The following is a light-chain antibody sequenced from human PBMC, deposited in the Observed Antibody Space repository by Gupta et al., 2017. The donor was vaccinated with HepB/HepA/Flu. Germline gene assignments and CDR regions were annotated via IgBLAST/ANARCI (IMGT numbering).Light chain of an antibody. CDR2: WAS. CDR1: QSVLYSYNNTNY. V-gene: IGKV4-1*01. Sequence: DIVMTQSPDSLAVSLGERVTINCKSSQSVLYSYNNTNYLAWYQQKPGQPPKLLIYWASTRESGVPDRFSGSGSGTDFTLTISSLQAEDVAVYYCQQDNSTPLTFGGGTKVEIK. J-gene: IGKJ4*01. CDR3: QQDNSTPLT.